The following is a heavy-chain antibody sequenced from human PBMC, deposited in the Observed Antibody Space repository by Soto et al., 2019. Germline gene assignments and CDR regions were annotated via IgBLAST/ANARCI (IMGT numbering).Heavy chain of an antibody. CDR2: IYFSGST. CDR3: ARDQGIAVAVFDY. Sequence: QVQLQESGPGLVKPSETLSLTCTVSGGSVPSGSYYWSWIRQPPGKGLEWIGYIYFSGSTNYNPSLNSRVSISADTSKTQISLKLSSVTAADTAVYYCARDQGIAVAVFDYWGQGTLVTVSS. CDR1: GGSVPSGSYY. D-gene: IGHD6-19*01. V-gene: IGHV4-61*01. J-gene: IGHJ4*02.